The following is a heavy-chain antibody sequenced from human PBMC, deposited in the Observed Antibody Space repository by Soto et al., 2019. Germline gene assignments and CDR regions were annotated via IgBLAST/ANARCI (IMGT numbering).Heavy chain of an antibody. Sequence: GGSLRLSDTVSGFTFSSYGVHWVLEAPGKLLEWVAFISYDGSNKYYADSVKGRFTIARDNSKNTLYLQMNRLRAEDTAVYYCAKVQLRWPSGYDLPYYYSGMDVWGQGTTVPVSS. CDR1: GFTFSSYG. D-gene: IGHD5-12*01. J-gene: IGHJ6*02. V-gene: IGHV3-30*18. CDR3: AKVQLRWPSGYDLPYYYSGMDV. CDR2: ISYDGSNK.